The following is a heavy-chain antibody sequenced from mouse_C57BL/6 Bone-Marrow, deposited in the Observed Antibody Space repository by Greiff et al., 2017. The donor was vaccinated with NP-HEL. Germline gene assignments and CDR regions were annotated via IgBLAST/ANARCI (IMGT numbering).Heavy chain of an antibody. CDR2: IYPGSGST. CDR3: ARCDFYYGSDYFDY. V-gene: IGHV1-55*01. CDR1: GYTFTSYW. J-gene: IGHJ2*01. Sequence: QVQLQQPGAELVKPGASVKMSCKASGYTFTSYWITWVKQRPGQGLEWIGDIYPGSGSTNYNEKFKSKATLTVDTSSSTAYMQHSSLTSEDSAVYYGARCDFYYGSDYFDYGGQGTTLTVSS. D-gene: IGHD1-1*01.